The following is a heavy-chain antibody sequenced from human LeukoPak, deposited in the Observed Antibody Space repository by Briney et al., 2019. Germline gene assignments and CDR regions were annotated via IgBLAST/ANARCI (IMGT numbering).Heavy chain of an antibody. V-gene: IGHV1-46*01. J-gene: IGHJ4*02. CDR1: GYSFTSYY. CDR3: ARAFSGYYLSFDY. Sequence: GASVKVSCKASGYSFTSYYMHWVRQAPGQGLEWMGIINPSDGATSYAQKLQGRVTMTRDMSTSTVYMELSSLRSEDTAVYYCARAFSGYYLSFDYWGQGTLVTVSS. CDR2: INPSDGAT. D-gene: IGHD3-22*01.